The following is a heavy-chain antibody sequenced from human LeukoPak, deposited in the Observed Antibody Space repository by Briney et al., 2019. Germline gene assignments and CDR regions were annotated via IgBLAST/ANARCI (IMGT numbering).Heavy chain of an antibody. CDR2: IIPIFGTA. CDR3: ARDPGY. CDR1: GYSFSDYA. J-gene: IGHJ4*02. Sequence: ASVKVSCKASGYSFSDYAVNWVRQAPGQGLEWMGGIIPIFGTADYAQKFQGRVTITADESTSTAYMELSSLRSKDTAVYYCARDPGYWGQGSLVTVSS. V-gene: IGHV1-69*13.